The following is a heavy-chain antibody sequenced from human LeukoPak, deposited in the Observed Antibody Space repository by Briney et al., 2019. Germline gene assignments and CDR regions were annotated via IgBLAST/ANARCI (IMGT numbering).Heavy chain of an antibody. D-gene: IGHD5-18*01. CDR1: GYTFTSYA. V-gene: IGHV7-4-1*02. CDR3: ARVDTAMVTDRYYYYYYYMDV. CDR2: INTNTGNP. Sequence: GASVKVSCKASGYTFTSYAMNWVRQAPGQGLEWMGWINTNTGNPTYAQGFTGRFVFSLDPSVSTAYLQISSLKAEDTAVYYCARVDTAMVTDRYYYYYYYMDVWGKGTTVTVSS. J-gene: IGHJ6*03.